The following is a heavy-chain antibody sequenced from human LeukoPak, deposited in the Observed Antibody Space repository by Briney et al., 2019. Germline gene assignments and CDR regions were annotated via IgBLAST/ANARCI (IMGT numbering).Heavy chain of an antibody. J-gene: IGHJ6*02. CDR1: GGSISSYY. Sequence: KPSETLSLTCTVSGGSISSYYWSWIRQPPGKGLEWIGYIYYSGSTNYNPSLKSRVTISVDTSKNQFSLKLSSVTAADTAVYYCARDSHSALLYGMDVWGQGTTVTVSS. V-gene: IGHV4-59*01. CDR3: ARDSHSALLYGMDV. CDR2: IYYSGST. D-gene: IGHD2/OR15-2a*01.